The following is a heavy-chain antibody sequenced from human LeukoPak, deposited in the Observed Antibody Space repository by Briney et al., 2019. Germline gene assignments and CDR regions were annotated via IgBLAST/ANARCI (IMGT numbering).Heavy chain of an antibody. V-gene: IGHV4-31*03. CDR1: GGSISSGGYY. Sequence: ASETLSLTCTVSGGSISSGGYYWSWIRQHPGKGLEWIGYIYYSGSTYYNPSLKSRVTISVDTSKNQFSLKLSSVTAADTAVYYCARFILDYYDSSGYYELTRTDAFDIWGQGTMVTVSS. D-gene: IGHD3-22*01. CDR3: ARFILDYYDSSGYYELTRTDAFDI. CDR2: IYYSGST. J-gene: IGHJ3*02.